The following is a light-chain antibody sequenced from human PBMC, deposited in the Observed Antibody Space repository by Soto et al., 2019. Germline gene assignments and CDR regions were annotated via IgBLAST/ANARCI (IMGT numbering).Light chain of an antibody. V-gene: IGLV2-14*01. CDR1: SSDVGGYTY. J-gene: IGLJ1*01. CDR3: SSYTSSSTPYV. Sequence: QSALTQPASVSGSPGQSITISCTGTSSDVGGYTYVSWYQQHPGKAPELMIYEVSNRPSGVSNRFSGSKSGHTASLTISGLQAEDEADYYCSSYTSSSTPYVFGTGTKLTVL. CDR2: EVS.